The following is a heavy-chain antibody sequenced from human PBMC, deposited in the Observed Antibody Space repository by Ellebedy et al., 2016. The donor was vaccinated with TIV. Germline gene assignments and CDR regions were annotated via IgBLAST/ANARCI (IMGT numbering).Heavy chain of an antibody. J-gene: IGHJ5*02. CDR1: GFTFSTYG. CDR2: INPSGSST. D-gene: IGHD4-11*01. Sequence: ASVKVSCXASGFTFSTYGISWVRQAPGQGLEWLGMINPSGSSTNYPQKFQGRVTMTRDTSTTTVYMELRSLTSDDTAVYYCARDVMTTVYNSGWLDPWGQGTLVTVSS. CDR3: ARDVMTTVYNSGWLDP. V-gene: IGHV1-46*01.